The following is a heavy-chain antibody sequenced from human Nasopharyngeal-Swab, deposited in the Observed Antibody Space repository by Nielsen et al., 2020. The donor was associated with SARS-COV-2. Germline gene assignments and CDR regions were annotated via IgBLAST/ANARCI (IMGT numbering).Heavy chain of an antibody. Sequence: SVKVSCKASGFTFTSSAVQWVRQARGQRLEWIGWIVVGSGSTNYAQKFQERVTITRDMSTSTAYMELSSLRSEDTAVYYCAAAASYDSSGYYSDYWGQGTLVTVSS. J-gene: IGHJ4*02. V-gene: IGHV1-58*01. D-gene: IGHD3-22*01. CDR2: IVVGSGST. CDR1: GFTFTSSA. CDR3: AAAASYDSSGYYSDY.